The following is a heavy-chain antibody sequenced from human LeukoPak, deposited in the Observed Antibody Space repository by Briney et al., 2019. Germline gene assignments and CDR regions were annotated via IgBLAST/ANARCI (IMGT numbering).Heavy chain of an antibody. Sequence: GGSLRLSCAASGFRFEEYGMSWVRQTPGKRLEWVSSINWDGSSTIYAESVKGRFTITRDTAKNSLYLEMNSLRVEDTAFYYCARGTVAQGYMDVWGKGTTVTVSS. CDR3: ARGTVAQGYMDV. J-gene: IGHJ6*03. V-gene: IGHV3-20*04. D-gene: IGHD4-23*01. CDR2: INWDGSST. CDR1: GFRFEEYG.